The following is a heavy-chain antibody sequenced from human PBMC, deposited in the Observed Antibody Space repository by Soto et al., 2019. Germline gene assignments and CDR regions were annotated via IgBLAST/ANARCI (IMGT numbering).Heavy chain of an antibody. V-gene: IGHV3-21*01. Sequence: GGSLRLSCAASGFTLSLYSMIWVSQAPGKGLEWVSSLTSSSTYIYYADSLKGRFTISRDNAKNSLYLQMDSLRAEDTATYYCVRARSTDSRPDYWGRGTVVTV. CDR3: VRARSTDSRPDY. CDR2: LTSSSTYI. D-gene: IGHD3-22*01. CDR1: GFTLSLYS. J-gene: IGHJ4*02.